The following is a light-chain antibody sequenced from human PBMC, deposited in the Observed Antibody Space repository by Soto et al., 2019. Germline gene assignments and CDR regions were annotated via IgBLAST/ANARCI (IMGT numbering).Light chain of an antibody. CDR1: QSVSNM. Sequence: DIVMTQSPATLSVSPGERATLSCRASQSVSNMLAWYQQRPGQAPRLVLYGASTRATNIPARFSGSGSGTQFTLTITGLQSEDSAVYYCQQYYVWPLTFGPGTKVDF. J-gene: IGKJ3*01. V-gene: IGKV3-15*01. CDR3: QQYYVWPLT. CDR2: GAS.